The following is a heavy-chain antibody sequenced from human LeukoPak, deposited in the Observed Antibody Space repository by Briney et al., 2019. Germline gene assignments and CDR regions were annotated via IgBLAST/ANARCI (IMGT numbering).Heavy chain of an antibody. V-gene: IGHV3-23*01. CDR1: GFTFSSYA. CDR3: ATSPVSSGGWYTRTYYFDY. Sequence: PGGSLRLSCAASGFTFSSYAMSWVRQAPGKGLEWVSAISGSGGSTYYADSVKGRFTISRDNSKNTLYLQMNSLRAEDTAVYYCATSPVSSGGWYTRTYYFDYWGQGTLVTVSS. J-gene: IGHJ4*02. D-gene: IGHD6-19*01. CDR2: ISGSGGST.